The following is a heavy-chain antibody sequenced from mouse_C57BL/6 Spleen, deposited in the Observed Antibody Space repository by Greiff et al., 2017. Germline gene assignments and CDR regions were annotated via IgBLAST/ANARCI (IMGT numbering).Heavy chain of an antibody. CDR2: INPNNGGT. Sequence: VQLKESGPELVKPGASVKIPCKASGYTFTDYNMDWVKQSHGKSLEWIGDINPNNGGTIYNQKFKGKATLTVDKSYSTAYMELRSLTSEDTAVYYCARPYGNYNYFDYWGQGTTLTVSS. V-gene: IGHV1-18*01. CDR3: ARPYGNYNYFDY. D-gene: IGHD2-1*01. CDR1: GYTFTDYN. J-gene: IGHJ2*01.